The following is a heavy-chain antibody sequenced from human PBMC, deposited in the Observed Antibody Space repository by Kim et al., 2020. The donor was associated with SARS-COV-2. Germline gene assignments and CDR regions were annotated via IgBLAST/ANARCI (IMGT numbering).Heavy chain of an antibody. J-gene: IGHJ4*02. Sequence: SHTLSLTCAISGDSVPGKAVAWHWVRQSPSRGLEWLGRTYYRSKWLYDYSLSLQSRITINPDTSKNQFSLQVSSVAPEDTAVYYCASEYISQLDYWGQGT. V-gene: IGHV6-1*01. D-gene: IGHD3-3*02. CDR2: TYYRSKWLY. CDR1: GDSVPGKAVA. CDR3: ASEYISQLDY.